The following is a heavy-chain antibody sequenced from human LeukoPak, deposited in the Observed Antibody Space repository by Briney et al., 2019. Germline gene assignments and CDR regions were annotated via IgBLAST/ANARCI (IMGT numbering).Heavy chain of an antibody. Sequence: SQTLSLTCTVSGDSINIHHRFWGWIRQHPGKGLEWIGYVNYIGSTFYNPSLKSRVTISLDTSKNQISLNLTTVTAADTAVYYCARTYSSPLNWFDPWGQGTLVTVSS. CDR1: GDSINIHHRF. D-gene: IGHD6-19*01. CDR3: ARTYSSPLNWFDP. V-gene: IGHV4-31*03. J-gene: IGHJ5*02. CDR2: VNYIGST.